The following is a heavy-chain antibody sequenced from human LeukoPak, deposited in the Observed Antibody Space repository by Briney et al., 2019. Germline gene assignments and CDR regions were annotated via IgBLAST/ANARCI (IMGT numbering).Heavy chain of an antibody. CDR1: GFAFDEHG. D-gene: IGHD2-2*01. Sequence: GGSLRLSCTASGFAFDEHGMTWVRQVPGKGLEWVSGINWSGKSKSYGDPVRGRFTISRDNAKNSLSLQMASLRAEDTALYYCASAPITSPFYFDYWGQGTLVTVSS. J-gene: IGHJ4*02. V-gene: IGHV3-20*04. CDR3: ASAPITSPFYFDY. CDR2: INWSGKSK.